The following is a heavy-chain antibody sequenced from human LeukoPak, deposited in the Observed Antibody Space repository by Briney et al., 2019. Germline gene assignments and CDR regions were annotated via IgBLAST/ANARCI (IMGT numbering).Heavy chain of an antibody. J-gene: IGHJ4*02. CDR2: ISYDGSNK. D-gene: IGHD1-26*01. CDR1: GFTFSSYA. Sequence: GGSLRLSCAASGFTFSSYAMHWVRQAPGKGLEWVAVISYDGSNKYYADSVKGRFTISRDNAKNSLYLQMNSLRAEDTAVYYCARARGSYPAYWGQGTLVTVSS. V-gene: IGHV3-30*04. CDR3: ARARGSYPAY.